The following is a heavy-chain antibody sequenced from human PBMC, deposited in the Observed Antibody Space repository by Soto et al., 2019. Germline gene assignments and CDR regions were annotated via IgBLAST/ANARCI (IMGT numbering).Heavy chain of an antibody. CDR1: GFTFSEYA. D-gene: IGHD3-10*01. J-gene: IGHJ6*02. Sequence: EVKVLESGGDLVQPGGSLRLSCVASGFTFSEYAMTWVRQAPGKGLDWVSSVSANGDITYYADSVKGRFTISRDNSNNTLLLQMNSLRAEDTAVYYCARGDRGGSGSPASYYFSGLDVWGQGTTVIVSS. CDR2: VSANGDIT. CDR3: ARGDRGGSGSPASYYFSGLDV. V-gene: IGHV3-23*01.